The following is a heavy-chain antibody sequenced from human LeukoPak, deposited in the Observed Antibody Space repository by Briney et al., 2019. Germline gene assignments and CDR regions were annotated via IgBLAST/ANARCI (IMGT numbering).Heavy chain of an antibody. CDR3: ARDLYSSSWYASGRGFDY. CDR2: ISYDGSNK. Sequence: GRSLRLSCAASGFTFSSYAMHWVRQAPGKGLEWVAVISYDGSNKHYADSVKGRFTISRDNSKNTLYLQMNSLRAEDTAVYYCARDLYSSSWYASGRGFDYWGQGTLVTVSS. V-gene: IGHV3-30-3*01. D-gene: IGHD6-13*01. CDR1: GFTFSSYA. J-gene: IGHJ4*02.